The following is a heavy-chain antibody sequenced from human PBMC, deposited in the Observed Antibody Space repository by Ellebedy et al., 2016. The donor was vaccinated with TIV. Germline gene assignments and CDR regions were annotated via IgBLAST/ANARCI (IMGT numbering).Heavy chain of an antibody. V-gene: IGHV4-39*01. Sequence: MPSETLSLTCTVSGGSITSGTYYRGWIRQPPAKGLEWIGSFYYSGTTYYNPSLKSRVTISVDTSKKQFSLNLSSVTAADMAVYYCARHIEVAGRVDYWGQGTLVTVSS. D-gene: IGHD6-19*01. J-gene: IGHJ4*02. CDR2: FYYSGTT. CDR1: GGSITSGTYY. CDR3: ARHIEVAGRVDY.